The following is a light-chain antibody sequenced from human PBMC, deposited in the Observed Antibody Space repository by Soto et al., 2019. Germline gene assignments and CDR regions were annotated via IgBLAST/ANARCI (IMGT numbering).Light chain of an antibody. V-gene: IGKV1-17*03. CDR3: LQHNTYPLT. CDR2: AAS. Sequence: DIQMTQSPSVMSASVGDRFTISCRASQDISTHLAWFQQNPGKVPKRLIYAASSLQSGVPSRFSGSGSGTEFTLTISSLQPEDFATDYCLQHNTYPLTFGVGTKVEI. CDR1: QDISTH. J-gene: IGKJ4*01.